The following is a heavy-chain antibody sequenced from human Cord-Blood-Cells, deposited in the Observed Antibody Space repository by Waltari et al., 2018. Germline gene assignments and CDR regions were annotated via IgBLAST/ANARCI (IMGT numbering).Heavy chain of an antibody. CDR2: SNHSGST. J-gene: IGHJ3*02. CDR1: GGSFSGYY. D-gene: IGHD6-13*01. CDR3: ARHVWGEYSSSWYAFDI. Sequence: QVQLQQWGAGLLKPSETLSLTCAVYGGSFSGYYWSWIRQPPGKGLEWIGESNHSGSTNYNPSLKSRVTISVDTSKNQFSLKLSSVTAADTAVYYCARHVWGEYSSSWYAFDIWGQGTMVTVSS. V-gene: IGHV4-34*01.